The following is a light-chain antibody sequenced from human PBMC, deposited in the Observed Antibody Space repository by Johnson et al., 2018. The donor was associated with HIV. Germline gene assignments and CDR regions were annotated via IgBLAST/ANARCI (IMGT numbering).Light chain of an antibody. J-gene: IGLJ1*01. CDR2: EDN. CDR1: SSNVGNNV. Sequence: QSVLTQPPSVSAAPGQKVTISCSGSSSNVGNNVVSWYQQLPGTAPKVLIYEDNKRPSGIPDRFSGSKSGTSDTLGITGLQTGDEADYYCGTWDSSLSALYVFGTGTKGTVL. CDR3: GTWDSSLSALYV. V-gene: IGLV1-51*02.